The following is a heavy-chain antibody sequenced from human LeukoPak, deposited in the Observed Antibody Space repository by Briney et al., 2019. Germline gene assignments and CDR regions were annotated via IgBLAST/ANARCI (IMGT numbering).Heavy chain of an antibody. V-gene: IGHV3-21*01. D-gene: IGHD6-19*01. CDR1: GFTVSSNY. Sequence: GGSLRLSCAASGFTVSSNYMSWVRQAPGKVLEWVSSISSSGSYIYYADSVKGRFTISRDNAKNSLYLQMNSLRAEDTAVYYCARLAVAGTFQLFDYWGQGTLVTVSS. CDR2: ISSSGSYI. J-gene: IGHJ4*02. CDR3: ARLAVAGTFQLFDY.